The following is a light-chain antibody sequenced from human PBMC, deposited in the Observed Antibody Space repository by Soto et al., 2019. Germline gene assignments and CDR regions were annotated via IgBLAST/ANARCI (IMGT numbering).Light chain of an antibody. J-gene: IGLJ1*01. CDR1: SSDVGSYNL. Sequence: QSALTQPASVSGAPGQSITISCTGTSSDVGSYNLVSWYQQHPGKAPKLMIYEGSKRPPGVSNRFSGSKSGNTASLTIPGLQAEDEADYYCCAYAGSSTFYVFGIGTKVTVL. CDR2: EGS. CDR3: CAYAGSSTFYV. V-gene: IGLV2-23*01.